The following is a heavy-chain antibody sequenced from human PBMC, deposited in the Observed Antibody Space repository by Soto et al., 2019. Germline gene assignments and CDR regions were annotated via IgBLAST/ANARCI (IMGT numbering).Heavy chain of an antibody. V-gene: IGHV4-30-4*01. D-gene: IGHD3-22*01. CDR2: IYYSGST. CDR3: ARGLGGYYYRYFDY. CDR1: GCSISSGDYY. J-gene: IGHJ4*02. Sequence: SETLSLTCTVSGCSISSGDYYWSWIRQPPGKGLERIGYIYYSGSTYYNPSLKSRVTISVDTSKNQFSLKLSSVTAADTAVYYCARGLGGYYYRYFDYWGQGTLVTVS.